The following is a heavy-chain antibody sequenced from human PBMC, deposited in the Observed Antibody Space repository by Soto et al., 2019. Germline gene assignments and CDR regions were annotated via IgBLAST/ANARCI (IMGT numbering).Heavy chain of an antibody. CDR2: IWHDGSNK. CDR3: ARAQYSGSYIRMDV. CDR1: GFTFSSYG. Sequence: QVQLMESGGGVVQPGRSLRLSCAASGFTFSSYGMHWVRQAPGKGLEWVAVIWHDGSNKYYADFVKGRFTISRDNSKNTLYLQMNSLRAEDTAVYYCARAQYSGSYIRMDVWGQGTTVTVSS. D-gene: IGHD1-26*01. V-gene: IGHV3-33*01. J-gene: IGHJ6*02.